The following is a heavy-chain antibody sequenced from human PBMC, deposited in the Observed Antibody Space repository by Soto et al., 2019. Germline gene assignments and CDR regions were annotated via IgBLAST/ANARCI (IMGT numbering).Heavy chain of an antibody. V-gene: IGHV3-9*01. CDR3: AKDRSGSYYDSYYCMDV. Sequence: EVQLVESGGGLVQPGRSLRLSCAASGFTFDDYAMHWVRQAPGKGLEWVSGISWNSGSIDYADSVKGRFTISRDNAKNSLYLQMNSLRAEDTALYYCAKDRSGSYYDSYYCMDVWGQGTPVTVSS. CDR1: GFTFDDYA. D-gene: IGHD1-26*01. J-gene: IGHJ6*02. CDR2: ISWNSGSI.